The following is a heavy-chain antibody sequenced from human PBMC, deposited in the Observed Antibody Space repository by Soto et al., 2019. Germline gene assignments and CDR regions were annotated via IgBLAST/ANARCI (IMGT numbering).Heavy chain of an antibody. CDR1: GYTFTSYA. CDR2: INAGNGNT. CDR3: ARSTGSYYVWFDP. D-gene: IGHD1-26*01. V-gene: IGHV1-3*01. Sequence: QVQLVQSGAEVKTPGASVKVSCKASGYTFTSYAMHWVRQAPGQRLEWMGWINAGNGNTKYSQKFQGRVTITRDTSASTAYMEMSSLRSEDTAVYYCARSTGSYYVWFDPWGQGTLVTVSS. J-gene: IGHJ5*02.